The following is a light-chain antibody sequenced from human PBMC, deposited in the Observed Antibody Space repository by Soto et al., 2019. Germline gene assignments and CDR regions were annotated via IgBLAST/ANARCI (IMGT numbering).Light chain of an antibody. CDR3: ISDAGYDFYC. CDR1: STNVGSYNY. V-gene: IGLV2-8*01. J-gene: IGLJ1*01. Sequence: QSALTQPPSASGSPGQSVTISCTGTSTNVGSYNYVSWYQQHPGKPPTHIISAVHKSPSTVPDRFSASKPCNTASLTVSRRQANDDADYCCISDAGYDFYCFRTVTKVT. CDR2: AVH.